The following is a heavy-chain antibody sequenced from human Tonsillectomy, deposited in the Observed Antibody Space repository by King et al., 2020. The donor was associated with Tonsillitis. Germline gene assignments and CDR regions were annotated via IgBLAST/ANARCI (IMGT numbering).Heavy chain of an antibody. CDR1: GFTFISYT. V-gene: IGHV3-48*01. CDR2: FSSSSNTL. D-gene: IGHD3-22*01. J-gene: IGHJ4*02. Sequence: VQLVQSGVGLVQPGGSLRLSCAASGFTFISYTMNWERQAPGKGLEWVSYFSSSSNTLYYADAVKGRFTISRDNAKNSLYLQMNSLRAEDTAVYYCAKDSSGYYKFDYWGQGTLVTVSS. CDR3: AKDSSGYYKFDY.